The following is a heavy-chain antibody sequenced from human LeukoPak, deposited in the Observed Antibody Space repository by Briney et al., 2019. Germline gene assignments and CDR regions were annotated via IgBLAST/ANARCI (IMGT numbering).Heavy chain of an antibody. CDR1: GFTFSSYA. CDR2: ISGSGGST. J-gene: IGHJ4*02. D-gene: IGHD4-17*01. Sequence: GGSLRLSCAASGFTFSSYAMSWVRQAPGKGLEWVSAISGSGGSTYYADSVKGRFTISRDNSKNTLYLQMGSLRAEDMAVYYCARSTTVTAEFDYWGQGTLVTVSS. V-gene: IGHV3-23*01. CDR3: ARSTTVTAEFDY.